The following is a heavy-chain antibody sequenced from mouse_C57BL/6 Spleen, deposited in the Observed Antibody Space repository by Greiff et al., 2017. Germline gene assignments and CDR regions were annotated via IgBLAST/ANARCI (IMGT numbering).Heavy chain of an antibody. Sequence: EVQLQESGPGLVKPSQSLSLTCSVTGYSITSGYYWNWIRQFPGNKLEWMGYISYDGSNNYNPSLKNRISITRDTSKNQFFLKLNSVTTEDTATYYCARETDYYGSSYWGQGTTLTVSS. CDR3: ARETDYYGSSY. J-gene: IGHJ2*01. CDR2: ISYDGSN. CDR1: GYSITSGYY. V-gene: IGHV3-6*01. D-gene: IGHD1-1*01.